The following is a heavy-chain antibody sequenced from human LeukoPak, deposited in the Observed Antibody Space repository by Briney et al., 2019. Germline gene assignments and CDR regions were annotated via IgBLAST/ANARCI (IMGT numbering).Heavy chain of an antibody. CDR3: ARDLTVTSTCWFDL. CDR2: ITGSSTYI. Sequence: GGSLRLSCAVSGFTFSAYTMNWVRQAPGKGLEWVSSITGSSTYIYYADSVKGRFTISRDNAKDSLYLQMNNLGAEDTAVYYCARDLTVTSTCWFDLWGQGTLVAVSS. CDR1: GFTFSAYT. J-gene: IGHJ5*02. V-gene: IGHV3-21*01. D-gene: IGHD4-11*01.